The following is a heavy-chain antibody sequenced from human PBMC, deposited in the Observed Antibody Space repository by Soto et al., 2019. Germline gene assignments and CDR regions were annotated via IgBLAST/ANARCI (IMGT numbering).Heavy chain of an antibody. J-gene: IGHJ6*02. CDR2: VSAYDGTS. CDR3: ARDWVIYDSGSGYYYGLDV. D-gene: IGHD3-10*01. Sequence: QVQLVQSGAEVKKPGASVKVSCKASGYTFTRYGISWVRQAPGQGLEWIGWVSAYDGTSKNTQKLQGKVIMTTDTSTTTGYRELRRLRSDDTAVYYCARDWVIYDSGSGYYYGLDVWGQGTTVTVSS. CDR1: GYTFTRYG. V-gene: IGHV1-18*01.